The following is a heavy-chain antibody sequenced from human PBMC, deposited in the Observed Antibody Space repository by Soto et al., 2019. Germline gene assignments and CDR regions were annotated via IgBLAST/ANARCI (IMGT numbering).Heavy chain of an antibody. J-gene: IGHJ3*02. CDR1: GFSLSTSGVG. CDR3: AHSRVPAAGLTFFDI. CDR2: IYWDDDK. D-gene: IGHD2-2*01. V-gene: IGHV2-5*02. Sequence: QITLKESGPTLVKPTQTLTLTCTFSGFSLSTSGVGVGWIRQPPGKALGWLALIYWDDDKRYSPSLKSRLTIPKDTSKNQVVLTMTNMDPVDTATYYCAHSRVPAAGLTFFDIWGQGTMVTLSS.